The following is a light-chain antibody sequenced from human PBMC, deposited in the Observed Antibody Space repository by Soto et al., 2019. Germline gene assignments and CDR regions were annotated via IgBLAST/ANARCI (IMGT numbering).Light chain of an antibody. Sequence: ETVLTQSPATLSLSPGERATLSCRASQSAGNYLAWYQQKPGQAPRLLIYDTSIRATGTPDRFSGSGSGTEFTLTIRRLEPEDFAVYFCQHYVYPQWTFGPGTKVEIK. CDR1: QSAGNY. V-gene: IGKV3-11*01. CDR3: QHYVYPQWT. J-gene: IGKJ1*01. CDR2: DTS.